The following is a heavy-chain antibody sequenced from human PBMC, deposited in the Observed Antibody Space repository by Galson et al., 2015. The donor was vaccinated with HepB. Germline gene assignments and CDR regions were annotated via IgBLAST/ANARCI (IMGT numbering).Heavy chain of an antibody. CDR1: GFTFSTYD. V-gene: IGHV3-23*01. CDR2: ISGSGGNT. D-gene: IGHD1-1*01. J-gene: IGHJ4*02. CDR3: ANPIRNWNVRL. Sequence: LRLSCAASGFTFSTYDMSWVRQAPGKGLEWVSAISGSGGNTYYADSVKGRFTISRDNSKNTLYLEINSLRADDTAVYYCANPIRNWNVRLWGQGTLVTVSS.